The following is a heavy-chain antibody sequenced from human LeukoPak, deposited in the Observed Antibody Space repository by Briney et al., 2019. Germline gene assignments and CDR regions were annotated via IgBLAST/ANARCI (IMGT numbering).Heavy chain of an antibody. J-gene: IGHJ5*02. CDR3: ARVNGARWFDP. Sequence: PSETLSLTCTVSGDSISSGDYYWSWIRQPPGKGLEWIGYIYYSGSTNYNPSLKSRVTISVDTSKNQFSLKLSSVTAADTAVYYCARVNGARWFDPWGQGTLVTVSS. CDR2: IYYSGST. V-gene: IGHV4-61*08. CDR1: GDSISSGDYY.